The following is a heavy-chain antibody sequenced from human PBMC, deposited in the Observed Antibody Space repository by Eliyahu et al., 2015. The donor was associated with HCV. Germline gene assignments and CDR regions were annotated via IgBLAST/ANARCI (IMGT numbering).Heavy chain of an antibody. V-gene: IGHV4-59*01. CDR2: IYYSGST. CDR3: ARGDSGYDVDY. J-gene: IGHJ4*02. D-gene: IGHD5-12*01. Sequence: QVQLQESGPGLVKPSETLSLTCTVSGGSISSYYWSWIRQPPGKGLEWIGYIYYSGSTNYNPSLKSRVTISVDTSKNQFSLKLSSVTAADTAVYYCARGDSGYDVDYWGQGTLVTVSS. CDR1: GGSISSYY.